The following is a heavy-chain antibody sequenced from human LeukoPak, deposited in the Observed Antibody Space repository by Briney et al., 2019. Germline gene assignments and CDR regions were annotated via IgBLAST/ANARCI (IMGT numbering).Heavy chain of an antibody. V-gene: IGHV1-46*01. CDR1: GYTFTSYY. CDR2: INPSGGST. CDR3: ARVLRAAMVSFPALAY. J-gene: IGHJ4*02. Sequence: ASVKVSCKASGYTFTSYYMHWVRQAPGQGLEWMGIINPSGGSTSYAQKFQGRVTMTRDTSTSTVYMELSSLRSEDTAVYYCARVLRAAMVSFPALAYWGQGTLVTVSS. D-gene: IGHD5-18*01.